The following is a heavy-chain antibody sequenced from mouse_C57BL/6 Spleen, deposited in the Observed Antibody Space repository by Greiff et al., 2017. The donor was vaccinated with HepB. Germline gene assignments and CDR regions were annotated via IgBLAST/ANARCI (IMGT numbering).Heavy chain of an antibody. J-gene: IGHJ3*01. CDR3: ARDGYYESFAY. V-gene: IGHV1-54*01. Sequence: VMLVESGAELVRPGTSVKVSCKASGYAFTNYLIEWVKQRPGQGLEWIGVINPGSGGTNYNEKFKGKATLTADKSSSTAYMQLSSLTSEDSAVYFCARDGYYESFAYWGQGTLVTVSA. D-gene: IGHD2-3*01. CDR2: INPGSGGT. CDR1: GYAFTNYL.